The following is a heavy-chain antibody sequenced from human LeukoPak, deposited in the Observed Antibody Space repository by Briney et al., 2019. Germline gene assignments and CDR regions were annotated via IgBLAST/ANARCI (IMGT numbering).Heavy chain of an antibody. D-gene: IGHD3-22*01. J-gene: IGHJ3*02. CDR3: AKDYYDSTTAFDI. Sequence: GGSLRPSCAASGFTSSSYAMSWVRQAPGKGLEWVSAISGSGGSTYYADSVKGRFTISRDNSKNTLYLQMNSLRAEDTAVYYCAKDYYDSTTAFDIWGQGTMVTVSS. CDR1: GFTSSSYA. V-gene: IGHV3-23*01. CDR2: ISGSGGST.